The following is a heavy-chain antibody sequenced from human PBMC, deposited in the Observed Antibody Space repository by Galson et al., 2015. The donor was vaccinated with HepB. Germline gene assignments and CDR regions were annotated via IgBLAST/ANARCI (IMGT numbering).Heavy chain of an antibody. Sequence: SLRLSCAASGFTFSGSAMHWVRQASGKGLEWVGRIRSKANSYATAYAASVKGRFTISRDDSKNTAYLPMNSLKTEDTAVYYCTRRSEMATTPFDYWGQGTLVTVSS. D-gene: IGHD5-24*01. J-gene: IGHJ4*02. CDR2: IRSKANSYAT. CDR3: TRRSEMATTPFDY. CDR1: GFTFSGSA. V-gene: IGHV3-73*01.